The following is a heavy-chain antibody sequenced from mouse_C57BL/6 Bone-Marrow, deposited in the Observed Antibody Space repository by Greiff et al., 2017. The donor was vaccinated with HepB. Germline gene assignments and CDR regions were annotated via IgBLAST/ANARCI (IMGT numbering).Heavy chain of an antibody. CDR3: AISYGYDRDFDY. D-gene: IGHD2-2*01. Sequence: QVQLKQPGAELVKPGASVKVSCKASGYTFTSYWMHWVKQRPGQGLEWIGRIHPSDSDTNYNQKFKGKATLTVDKSSSTAYMQLSSLTSEDSAVYYCAISYGYDRDFDYWGQGTTLTVSS. CDR1: GYTFTSYW. V-gene: IGHV1-74*01. CDR2: IHPSDSDT. J-gene: IGHJ2*01.